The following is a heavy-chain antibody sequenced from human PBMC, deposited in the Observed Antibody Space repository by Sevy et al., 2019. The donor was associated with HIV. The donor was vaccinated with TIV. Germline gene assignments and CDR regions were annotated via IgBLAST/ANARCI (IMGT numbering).Heavy chain of an antibody. CDR1: GFTISSYG. J-gene: IGHJ4*02. D-gene: IGHD6-19*01. V-gene: IGHV3-30*18. CDR2: ISYDGSNK. CDR3: AKGVAVAGTVY. Sequence: GGSLRLSCAASGFTISSYGMHWVRQAPGKGLEWVAVISYDGSNKYYADSVKGRLTISRDNSKNTLYLQMNSLRAEDTAVYYCAKGVAVAGTVYWGQGTLVTVSS.